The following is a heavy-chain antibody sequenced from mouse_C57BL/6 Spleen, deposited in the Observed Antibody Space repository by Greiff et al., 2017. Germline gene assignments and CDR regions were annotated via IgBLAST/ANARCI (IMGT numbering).Heavy chain of an antibody. D-gene: IGHD3-3*01. CDR2: IYPGSGST. Sequence: VKLQQPGAELVKPGASVKMSCKASGYTFTSYWITWVKQRPGQGLEWLGAIYPGSGSTNYNEKFKSKATLTVDTSSSTAYMQLSSLTSEDSAVYYCARRDEGFAYWGQGTLVTVSA. V-gene: IGHV1-55*01. CDR1: GYTFTSYW. CDR3: ARRDEGFAY. J-gene: IGHJ3*01.